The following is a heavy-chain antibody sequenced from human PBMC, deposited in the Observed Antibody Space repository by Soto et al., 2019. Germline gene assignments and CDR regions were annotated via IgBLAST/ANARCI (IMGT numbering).Heavy chain of an antibody. CDR2: ISGSGGST. V-gene: IGHV3-23*01. CDR1: GFTFSSYA. D-gene: IGHD3-10*01. J-gene: IGHJ4*02. Sequence: EVQLLESGGGLVQPGGSLRLACAASGFTFSSYAMSWVRQAPGKGLEWVSAISGSGGSTYYADSVKGRFTISRDNSKNTLYLQMHSLAAEDTAVYYCAKKGAVVRGENDYWGQGTLVTVSS. CDR3: AKKGAVVRGENDY.